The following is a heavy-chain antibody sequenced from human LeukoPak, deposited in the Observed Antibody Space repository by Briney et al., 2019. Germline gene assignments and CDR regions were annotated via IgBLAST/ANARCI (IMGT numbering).Heavy chain of an antibody. CDR3: ARDGSNRDCDY. V-gene: IGHV1-46*01. J-gene: IGHJ4*02. CDR2: IYLDSGST. Sequence: GASVKVSCKASGYTLTTYNMHWVPQAPGQGLEWMGIIYLDSGSTSYAQRFQGRVTMTRDTSTSTVYMELSSLTSEDTAVYYCARDGSNRDCDYWGQGTLVTVSS. CDR1: GYTLTTYN. D-gene: IGHD4/OR15-4a*01.